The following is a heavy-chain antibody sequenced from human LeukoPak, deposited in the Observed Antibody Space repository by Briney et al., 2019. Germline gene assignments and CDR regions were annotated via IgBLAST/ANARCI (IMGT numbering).Heavy chain of an antibody. V-gene: IGHV3-23*01. Sequence: PGGSLRLSCAASGFTFSSYAMSWVRQAPGKGLEWVSVISGSGVSTYYADSVKGRFTISRDNSKNTLFLQMNGVRAEDTAVYYCTREVYGGIDYWGQGTLVTVSS. CDR3: TREVYGGIDY. J-gene: IGHJ4*02. CDR2: ISGSGVST. D-gene: IGHD4-23*01. CDR1: GFTFSSYA.